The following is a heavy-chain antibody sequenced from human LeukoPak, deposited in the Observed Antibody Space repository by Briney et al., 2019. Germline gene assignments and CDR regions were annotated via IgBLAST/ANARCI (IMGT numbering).Heavy chain of an antibody. D-gene: IGHD3-16*01. J-gene: IGHJ6*03. Sequence: GGSLRLSCAASRFTFSNYAMSWVRQAPGKGLEWVSTISGSGGSTYYTDSVKGRFTISRDNAKNSLYLQMNSLRAEDMALYYCAKGGGGRLIYYYYMDVWGKGTTVTVSS. CDR2: ISGSGGST. V-gene: IGHV3-23*01. CDR3: AKGGGGRLIYYYYMDV. CDR1: RFTFSNYA.